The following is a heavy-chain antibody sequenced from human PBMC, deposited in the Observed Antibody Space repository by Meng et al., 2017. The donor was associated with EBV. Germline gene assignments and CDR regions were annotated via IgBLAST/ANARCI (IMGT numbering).Heavy chain of an antibody. J-gene: IGHJ4*02. CDR2: IYWDDDK. CDR3: AHIIAARPFDY. V-gene: IGHV2-5*02. D-gene: IGHD6-6*01. CDR1: GFSLSTRGVG. Sequence: QIPLKESGSTLVKPPQTRTRTCTFPGFSLSTRGVGVGWIRQPPGKALEWLALIYWDDDKRYSPSLKSRLTITKDTSKNQVVLTMTNMDPVDAATYYCAHIIAARPFDYWGQGTLVTVSS.